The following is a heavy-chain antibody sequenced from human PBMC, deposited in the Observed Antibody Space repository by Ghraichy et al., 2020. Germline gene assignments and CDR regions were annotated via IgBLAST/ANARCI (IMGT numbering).Heavy chain of an antibody. D-gene: IGHD3-10*01. CDR3: TRGADQYYYYGLDV. CDR1: GFTFSSYG. CDR2: ISFDGSYT. J-gene: IGHJ6*02. Sequence: GESLNISCAISGFTFSSYGMHWVRQAPGTGLEWVAVISFDGSYTYYADSVKGRFTISRDNSKNTVYLQMNSLRAEDTAVYYCTRGADQYYYYGLDVWGQGTTVPVSS. V-gene: IGHV3-30*03.